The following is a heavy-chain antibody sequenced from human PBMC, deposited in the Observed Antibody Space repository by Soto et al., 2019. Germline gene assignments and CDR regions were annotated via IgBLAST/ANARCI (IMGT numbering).Heavy chain of an antibody. D-gene: IGHD1-7*01. CDR2: ISSNGGTT. J-gene: IGHJ4*02. Sequence: EVQLAESGGGMVQPGGSLRLSCVASGFTFSSYDMHWVRQAPGKGLEYVSSISSNGGTTYYGNSVKGRFTISRDNSKNTLYLQMGSLRAEDMAVYYCVRRVSGNYDYWGQGTLVTVSP. CDR3: VRRVSGNYDY. CDR1: GFTFSSYD. V-gene: IGHV3-64*01.